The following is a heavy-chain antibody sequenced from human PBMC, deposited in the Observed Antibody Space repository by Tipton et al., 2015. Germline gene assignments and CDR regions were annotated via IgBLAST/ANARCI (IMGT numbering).Heavy chain of an antibody. CDR1: GFTFSTYS. CDR2: ISSSSSAI. V-gene: IGHV3-48*02. CDR3: GRARGRHGGLFDS. J-gene: IGHJ4*02. Sequence: SLRLSCAASGFTFSTYSMNWVRQAPGKGLEWVSYISSSSSAIYYADSVKGRFTISRDNAESSLYLQMNSLRDEDTAVYYCGRARGRHGGLFDSWGQGILVTVSS. D-gene: IGHD4-23*01.